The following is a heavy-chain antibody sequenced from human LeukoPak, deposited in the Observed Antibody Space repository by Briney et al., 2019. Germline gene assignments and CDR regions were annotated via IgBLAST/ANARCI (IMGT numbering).Heavy chain of an antibody. Sequence: GGSLRLSCAASGFPFSSYWMTWVRQAPGKGLEWVANIKPDGTEKNYADSLRGRFTISRDNARNSLYLQMSSLRAEDTAVYYCAGPPQAGPFDYWGQGTLVTVSS. CDR3: AGPPQAGPFDY. CDR1: GFPFSSYW. V-gene: IGHV3-7*01. CDR2: IKPDGTEK. D-gene: IGHD6-19*01. J-gene: IGHJ4*02.